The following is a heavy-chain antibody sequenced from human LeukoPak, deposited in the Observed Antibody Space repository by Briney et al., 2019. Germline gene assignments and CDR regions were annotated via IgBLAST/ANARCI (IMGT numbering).Heavy chain of an antibody. CDR1: GFTFRDYY. CDR3: ARAFNDAFDI. Sequence: PGGSLRLSCAASGFTFRDYYMGWIRQAPGQGLEWVSYMSNSVGSRIYNADSVKGRFTISRDNTKKSLYLQMNSLRAEDTAVYYCARAFNDAFDIWGQGTMVTVSS. V-gene: IGHV3-11*04. CDR2: MSNSVGSRI. J-gene: IGHJ3*02.